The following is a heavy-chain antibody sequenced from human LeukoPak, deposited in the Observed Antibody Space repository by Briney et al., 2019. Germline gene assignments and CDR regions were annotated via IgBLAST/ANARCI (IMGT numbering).Heavy chain of an antibody. Sequence: SVKVSCKASGGTFSSYAISWVRQAPGQGLEWMGGIIPIFGTANYAQKFQGRVTITADESTSTAYMELSSLRSEDTAVYYCARGTKVLYSYGYMPLDYWGQGTLVTVSS. V-gene: IGHV1-69*13. D-gene: IGHD5-18*01. CDR1: GGTFSSYA. J-gene: IGHJ4*02. CDR3: ARGTKVLYSYGYMPLDY. CDR2: IIPIFGTA.